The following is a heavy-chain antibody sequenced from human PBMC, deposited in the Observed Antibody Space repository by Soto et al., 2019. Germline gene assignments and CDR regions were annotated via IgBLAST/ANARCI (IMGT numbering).Heavy chain of an antibody. CDR3: ARGVVPSFLLHDMDV. J-gene: IGHJ6*02. CDR1: GYTFTRCG. Sequence: ASVKVSCKASGYTFTRCGMHWVRQAPGQRLEWMGWINAGNGDTKHSQKFQDRVTITRDTSASTAYMEVYRLRSEDTAVYYCARGVVPSFLLHDMDVWGQGTTVTVSS. V-gene: IGHV1-3*01. D-gene: IGHD1-1*01. CDR2: INAGNGDT.